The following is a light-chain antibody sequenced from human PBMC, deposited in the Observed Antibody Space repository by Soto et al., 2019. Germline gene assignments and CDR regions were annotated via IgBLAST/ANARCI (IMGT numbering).Light chain of an antibody. V-gene: IGKV1-27*01. Sequence: EIQMTQSPSTLSASVGDRVTITCRASQDISNNLAWYQQKPGKVPKVLIYATSTMQSGIPARFSGSGSGTDFTLTISSLQPEDVATYYCQNYNSAPLTFGGGTKVEI. CDR1: QDISNN. CDR3: QNYNSAPLT. J-gene: IGKJ4*01. CDR2: ATS.